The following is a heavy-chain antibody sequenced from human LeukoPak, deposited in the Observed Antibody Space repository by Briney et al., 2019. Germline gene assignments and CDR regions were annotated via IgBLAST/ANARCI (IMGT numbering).Heavy chain of an antibody. CDR1: GFTFSSYA. D-gene: IGHD3-16*01. Sequence: GGSLRLSCAASGFTFSSYAMSWVRQAPGKGLEWVSAISGSGGSTYHADSVKGRFTISRDNSKNTLYLQMNSLRAEDTAVYYCAKIPGHYVLHYFDYWGQGTLVTVSS. CDR3: AKIPGHYVLHYFDY. J-gene: IGHJ4*02. V-gene: IGHV3-23*01. CDR2: ISGSGGST.